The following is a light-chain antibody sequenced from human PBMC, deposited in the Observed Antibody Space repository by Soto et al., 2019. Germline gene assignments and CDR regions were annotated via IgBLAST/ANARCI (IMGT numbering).Light chain of an antibody. CDR2: GAS. V-gene: IGKV3-20*01. CDR1: QRVGIN. CDR3: QQYGSSPL. Sequence: IVMTQSPSTLSVSPGETATLSCRASQRVGINLAWYQQKPGQAPRLLIYGASSRATGIPDRFSGSGSGTDFTLTISRLEPEDFAVYYCQQYGSSPLFGGGTKVDIK. J-gene: IGKJ4*01.